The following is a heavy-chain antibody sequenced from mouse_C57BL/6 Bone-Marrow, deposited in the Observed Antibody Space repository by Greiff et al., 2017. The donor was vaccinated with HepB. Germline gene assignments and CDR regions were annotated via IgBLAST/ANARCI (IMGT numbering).Heavy chain of an antibody. Sequence: QVQLQQSGAELVKPGASVKMSCKASGYTFTSYWITWVKQRPGQGLEWIGDIYPGSGSTNYNEKFKSKATLTVDTSSSTAYMQLSSLTSGDSAVYYGARGGGSFDYWGQGTTLTVSS. CDR3: ARGGGSFDY. CDR2: IYPGSGST. D-gene: IGHD1-1*01. CDR1: GYTFTSYW. J-gene: IGHJ2*01. V-gene: IGHV1-55*01.